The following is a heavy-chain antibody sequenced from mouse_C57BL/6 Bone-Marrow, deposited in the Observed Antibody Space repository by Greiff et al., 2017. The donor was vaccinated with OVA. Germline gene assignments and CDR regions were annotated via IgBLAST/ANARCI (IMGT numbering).Heavy chain of an antibody. Sequence: EVKLVESGPGLVKPSQSLSLTCSVTGYSITSGYYWNWIRQFPGNKLEWMGYISYDGSNNYNPSLKNRISITRDTSKNQFFLKLNSVTTEDTATYYCARGERVTTVVGEDYWGQGTTLTVSS. V-gene: IGHV3-6*01. J-gene: IGHJ2*01. CDR1: GYSITSGYY. CDR2: ISYDGSN. D-gene: IGHD1-1*01. CDR3: ARGERVTTVVGEDY.